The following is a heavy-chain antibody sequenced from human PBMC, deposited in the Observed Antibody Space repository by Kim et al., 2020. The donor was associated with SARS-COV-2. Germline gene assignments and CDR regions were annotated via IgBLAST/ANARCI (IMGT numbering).Heavy chain of an antibody. CDR2: ISGSGSSK. D-gene: IGHD6-13*01. V-gene: IGHV3-23*01. CDR3: AKLYGSSWTAPYSFDI. CDR1: GFSFLMYA. Sequence: GGSLRLSCAGSGFSFLMYAMAWVRQTPGKGLEWVASISGSGSSKFYADSVKGRFTISRDNSKNTAYLQMTGLRGKDTALYFCAKLYGSSWTAPYSFDIWGQGTMVTVSS. J-gene: IGHJ3*02.